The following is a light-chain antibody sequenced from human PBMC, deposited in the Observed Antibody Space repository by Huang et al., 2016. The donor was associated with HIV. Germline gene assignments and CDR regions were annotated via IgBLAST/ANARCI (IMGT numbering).Light chain of an antibody. CDR3: QQYYQNPQT. CDR1: QSLLYSLNNKNY. Sequence: DIVMTQSPDSLSVSPGERATIDGKSSQSLLYSLNNKNYLAWFQQKPGRPPKLLLYWASTRESVIPERFSGSGSGTDFTLTINNLQPEDVATYYCQQYYQNPQTFGQGT. V-gene: IGKV4-1*01. J-gene: IGKJ5*01. CDR2: WAS.